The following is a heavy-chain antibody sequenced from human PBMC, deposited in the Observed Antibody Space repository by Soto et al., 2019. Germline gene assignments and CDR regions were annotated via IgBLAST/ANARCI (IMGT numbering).Heavy chain of an antibody. CDR2: INSDGSSA. Sequence: GGSLRLSCAASGFTFSNYWMHWVRQAPGKGLVWVSRINSDGSSASYADSVKGRFTISRDNAKNTLYLQMNSLRAEDTAVYYCARGPPYYYNSSGYSLVDYWGQGTLVTVSS. D-gene: IGHD3-22*01. J-gene: IGHJ4*02. V-gene: IGHV3-74*01. CDR1: GFTFSNYW. CDR3: ARGPPYYYNSSGYSLVDY.